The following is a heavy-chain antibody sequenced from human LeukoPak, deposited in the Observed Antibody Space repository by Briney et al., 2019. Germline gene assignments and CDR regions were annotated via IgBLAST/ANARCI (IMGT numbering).Heavy chain of an antibody. CDR2: ISWDGGST. CDR3: AKGDSGSTWYYYGMDV. D-gene: IGHD1-26*01. V-gene: IGHV3-43D*03. J-gene: IGHJ6*02. CDR1: GFTFDDYA. Sequence: GGSLRLSCAASGFTFDDYAMHWVRQAPGKGLEWVSLISWDGGSTYYADSVKGRFTISRDNSKNSLYLQMNSLRAEDTALYYCAKGDSGSTWYYYGMDVWGQGTTVTVSS.